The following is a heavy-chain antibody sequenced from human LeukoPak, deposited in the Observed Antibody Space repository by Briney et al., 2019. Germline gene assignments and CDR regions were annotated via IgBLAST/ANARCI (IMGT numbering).Heavy chain of an antibody. J-gene: IGHJ4*02. Sequence: GGSLRLSCAASGSAFSSYAMSWVRQAPGKGLEWVSVIYSGGTTYYADSVKGRFTISRDISKNTLYLQMGSLRVEDTAVYYCARNSKYCSGGSCYDPFDYWGQGTLVTVSS. CDR2: IYSGGTT. CDR3: ARNSKYCSGGSCYDPFDY. D-gene: IGHD2-15*01. CDR1: GSAFSSYA. V-gene: IGHV3-53*01.